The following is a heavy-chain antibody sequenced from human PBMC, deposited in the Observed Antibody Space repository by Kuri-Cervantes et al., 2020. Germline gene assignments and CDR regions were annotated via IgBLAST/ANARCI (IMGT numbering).Heavy chain of an antibody. D-gene: IGHD6-19*01. CDR2: INPGDSDT. CDR3: ARLPDSRGPLHFDY. Sequence: GESLKISCKSSGYSFTNYWIGWVRQMPGKGLEWMGIINPGDSDTRYSPSFQGQVTISADKSISTAYLQWSSLKASDTAMYFCARLPDSRGPLHFDYWGQGALVTVSS. J-gene: IGHJ4*02. V-gene: IGHV5-51*01. CDR1: GYSFTNYW.